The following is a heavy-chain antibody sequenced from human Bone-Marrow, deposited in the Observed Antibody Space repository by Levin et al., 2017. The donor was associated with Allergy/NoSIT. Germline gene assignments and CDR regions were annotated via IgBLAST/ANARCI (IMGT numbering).Heavy chain of an antibody. V-gene: IGHV1-2*02. Sequence: ASVKVSCKASGYTFTDYYMNWVRQAPGQGLEWMGWINPNSGGTNYAQKLQGRVTMTRDTSISTAYMELSGLRSDDTAVYYCAREHDYYDGAFDIWGQGTMVTVSS. CDR3: AREHDYYDGAFDI. CDR2: INPNSGGT. J-gene: IGHJ3*02. CDR1: GYTFTDYY. D-gene: IGHD3-22*01.